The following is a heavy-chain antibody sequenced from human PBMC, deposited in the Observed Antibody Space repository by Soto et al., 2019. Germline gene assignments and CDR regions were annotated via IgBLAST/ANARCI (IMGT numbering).Heavy chain of an antibody. V-gene: IGHV4-4*02. Sequence: SETLSLTCAVSGGSISSSNWWSWVRQPPGKGLEWIGEIYHSGSTNYNPSLKSRVTISVDKSKNQFSLKLSSVTAADTAVYYCARDSSSWSANWFDPWGQGTLVTVSS. CDR3: ARDSSSWSANWFDP. CDR1: GGSISSSNW. J-gene: IGHJ5*02. D-gene: IGHD6-13*01. CDR2: IYHSGST.